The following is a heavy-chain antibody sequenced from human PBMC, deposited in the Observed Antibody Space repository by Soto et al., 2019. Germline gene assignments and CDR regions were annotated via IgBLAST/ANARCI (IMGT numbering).Heavy chain of an antibody. CDR1: GGSISSYY. V-gene: IGHV4-59*01. J-gene: IGHJ4*02. Sequence: SETLSLTCTVSGGSISSYYLSWIRQPPGKGLEWIGYIYYSGSTNYNPSLKSRVTISVDTSKNQFSLKLSSVTAADTAVYYCARSITIFGVVFGFDYWGQGTLVTVSS. D-gene: IGHD3-3*01. CDR3: ARSITIFGVVFGFDY. CDR2: IYYSGST.